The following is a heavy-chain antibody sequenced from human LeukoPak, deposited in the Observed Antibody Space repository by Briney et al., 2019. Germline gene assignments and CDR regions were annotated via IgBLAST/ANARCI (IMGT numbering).Heavy chain of an antibody. D-gene: IGHD6-13*01. CDR3: ASGVAAPALG. CDR1: GGSFSGYY. J-gene: IGHJ4*02. V-gene: IGHV4-34*01. Sequence: SETLSLSCGVYGGSFSGYYLTWIRQPPGKGLEWIGEIHPSGSPNYNPSLKSRVTISVDTSKNQFSLKLSSVTAADTAVYYCASGVAAPALGWGQGTLVTVSS. CDR2: IHPSGSP.